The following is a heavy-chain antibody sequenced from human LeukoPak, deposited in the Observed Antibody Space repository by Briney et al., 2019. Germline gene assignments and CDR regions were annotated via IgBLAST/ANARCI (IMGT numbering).Heavy chain of an antibody. CDR2: IRYDGSNK. Sequence: PGGSLRLSCAASGFTFSSYGMHWVRQAPGKGLEWVAFIRYDGSNKYYADSVKGRFTISRDNSKNTLYLQMNSLRAEDTAVYYCAKALYYYGSGSNYNRPFDYWGQGTLVTVSS. CDR1: GFTFSSYG. J-gene: IGHJ4*02. D-gene: IGHD3-10*01. CDR3: AKALYYYGSGSNYNRPFDY. V-gene: IGHV3-30*02.